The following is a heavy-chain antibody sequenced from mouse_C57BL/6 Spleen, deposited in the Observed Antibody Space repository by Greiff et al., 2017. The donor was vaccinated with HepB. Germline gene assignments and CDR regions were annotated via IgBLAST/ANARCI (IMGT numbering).Heavy chain of an antibody. D-gene: IGHD1-1*01. Sequence: VKVVESDAELVKPGASVKISCKVSGYTFTDHTIHWMKQRPEQGLEWIGYIYPRDGSTKYNEKFKGKATLTADKSSSTAYMQLNSLTSEDSAVYFCARGNYYGSSPFDYWGQGTTLTVSS. CDR3: ARGNYYGSSPFDY. V-gene: IGHV1-78*01. J-gene: IGHJ2*01. CDR1: GYTFTDHT. CDR2: IYPRDGST.